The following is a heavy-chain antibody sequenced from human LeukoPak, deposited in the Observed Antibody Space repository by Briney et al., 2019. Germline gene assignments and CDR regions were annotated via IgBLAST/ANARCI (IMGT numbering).Heavy chain of an antibody. CDR3: ARVDPWEGSGSYKDY. J-gene: IGHJ4*02. CDR2: ISAYNGNT. CDR1: GYTFTSYG. Sequence: ASVTVSCKASGYTFTSYGISWVRQAPGQGLEWMGWISAYNGNTNYAQKLQGRVTMTTDTSTSTAYMELRSLRSDDTAVYYCARVDPWEGSGSYKDYWGQGTLVTVSS. V-gene: IGHV1-18*01. D-gene: IGHD3-10*01.